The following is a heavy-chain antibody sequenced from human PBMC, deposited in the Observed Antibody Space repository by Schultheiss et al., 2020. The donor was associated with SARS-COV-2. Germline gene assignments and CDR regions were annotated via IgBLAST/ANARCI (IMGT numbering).Heavy chain of an antibody. V-gene: IGHV3-11*05. Sequence: GGSLRLSCAASGFTFDDYAMHWVRQAPGKGLEWVSYISSGSSYTNYADSVKGRFTISRDNAKNSLYLQMNSLRAEDTALYYCARVVIWDENIYDYWGQGTLVTVSS. J-gene: IGHJ4*02. CDR1: GFTFDDYA. CDR2: ISSGSSYT. CDR3: ARVVIWDENIYDY. D-gene: IGHD3-16*01.